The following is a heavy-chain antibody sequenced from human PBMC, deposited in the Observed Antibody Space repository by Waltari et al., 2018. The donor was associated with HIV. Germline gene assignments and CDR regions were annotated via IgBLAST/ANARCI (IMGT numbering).Heavy chain of an antibody. CDR2: INPRSGDT. D-gene: IGHD2-8*01. CDR3: ARWAGTTNGLDS. V-gene: IGHV1-2*04. Sequence: QVHLVQSGAEVKKPGASVKVSCTASGYSFLDNYIHWVRRAPGQVLEGVGWINPRSGDTKSAQKLQGWVTLTSDTSVNTAYMEVNRLRSADTAVYYCARWAGTTNGLDSWGRGTLITVFS. J-gene: IGHJ4*02. CDR1: GYSFLDNY.